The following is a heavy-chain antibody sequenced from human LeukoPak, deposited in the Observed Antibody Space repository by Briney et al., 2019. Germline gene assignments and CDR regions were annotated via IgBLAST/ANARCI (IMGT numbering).Heavy chain of an antibody. D-gene: IGHD1-26*01. Sequence: KAGXSRXLSCAAAGFTFSRYSMNWVRQAEGKGRECVSSISISSSYIHSADSVRSRFTISRDNAKTSLFLQINSLRAEHTAVYYCARDEWADAFDIWGQGTMAPV. J-gene: IGHJ3*02. CDR1: GFTFSRYS. CDR2: ISISSSYI. CDR3: ARDEWADAFDI. V-gene: IGHV3-21*01.